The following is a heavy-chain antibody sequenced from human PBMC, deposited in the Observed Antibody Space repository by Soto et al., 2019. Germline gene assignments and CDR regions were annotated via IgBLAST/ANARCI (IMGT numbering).Heavy chain of an antibody. Sequence: SETLSLTCTVSGGSISSYYWSWIRQPPGKGLEWIGYIYYSGSTNYNPSLKSRVTISVDTSKNQFSLKLSSVTAADTAVYYCARSIAARPDWLDPWGQGTLVTVPS. CDR2: IYYSGST. CDR3: ARSIAARPDWLDP. D-gene: IGHD6-6*01. J-gene: IGHJ5*02. CDR1: GGSISSYY. V-gene: IGHV4-59*01.